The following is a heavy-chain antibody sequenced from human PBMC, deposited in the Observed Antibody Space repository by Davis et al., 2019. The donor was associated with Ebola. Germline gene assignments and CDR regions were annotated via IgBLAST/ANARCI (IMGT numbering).Heavy chain of an antibody. J-gene: IGHJ2*01. V-gene: IGHV4-59*12. CDR2: IYYSGST. Sequence: PSETLSLTCTVSGGSISSYYWSWIRQPPGKGLEWIGYIYYSGSTNYNPSLKSRVTMSVDTSKNQFSLKLSSVTAADTAVYYCARGGIFGVVIGGWYFDLWGRGTLVTVSS. CDR1: GGSISSYY. CDR3: ARGGIFGVVIGGWYFDL. D-gene: IGHD3-3*01.